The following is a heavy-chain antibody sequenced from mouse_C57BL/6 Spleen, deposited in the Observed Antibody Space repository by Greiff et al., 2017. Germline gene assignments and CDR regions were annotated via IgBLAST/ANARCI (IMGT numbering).Heavy chain of an antibody. Sequence: VQLQQPGAELVQPGASVQMSCKASGYTFTSYWITWVKQRPGQGLEWIGDIYPGSGSTNYNEKFKSKATLTVDTSSSTAYMQPSSLTSEYSAFYYGARERQIYDGYPGAMDYWGQGTSVTVSS. CDR3: ARERQIYDGYPGAMDY. D-gene: IGHD2-3*01. V-gene: IGHV1-55*01. CDR2: IYPGSGST. CDR1: GYTFTSYW. J-gene: IGHJ4*01.